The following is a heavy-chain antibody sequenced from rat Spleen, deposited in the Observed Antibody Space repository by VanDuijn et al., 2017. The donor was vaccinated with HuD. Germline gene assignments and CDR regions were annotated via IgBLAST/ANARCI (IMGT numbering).Heavy chain of an antibody. Sequence: QVQLKESGPGLVQPSQTLSLTCTVSGFSLTSYNVHWVRQPTGKGLEWMGVIWTGGSTDYNSALKSRLSISRDTSKSQVFLKVNSLQADDTAFYFCTRLYGGYSHFTYWGPGTLVTVSS. J-gene: IGHJ3*01. V-gene: IGHV2-30*01. CDR1: GFSLTSYN. D-gene: IGHD1-11*01. CDR2: IWTGGST. CDR3: TRLYGGYSHFTY.